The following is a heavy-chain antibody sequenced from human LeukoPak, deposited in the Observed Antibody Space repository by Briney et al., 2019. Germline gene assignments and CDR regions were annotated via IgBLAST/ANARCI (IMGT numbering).Heavy chain of an antibody. CDR2: IKQDGTEK. D-gene: IGHD3-16*01. Sequence: GGSLRLSCAASGFTFRSYWMSWVCQAPGKGLEWVANIKQDGTEKYYVGSVKGRFTISRDNAKNSLYLQMNSLRADDTAVYYCARDGAPFDFWGQGTLVTVSS. V-gene: IGHV3-7*04. CDR1: GFTFRSYW. J-gene: IGHJ4*02. CDR3: ARDGAPFDF.